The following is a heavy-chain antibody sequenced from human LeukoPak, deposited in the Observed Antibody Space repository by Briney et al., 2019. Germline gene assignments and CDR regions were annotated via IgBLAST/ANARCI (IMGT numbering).Heavy chain of an antibody. J-gene: IGHJ4*02. CDR3: AREGYGSGSYFGGS. Sequence: ASVKVSCKASGYTFTSYAMNWVRQAPGQGLEWMGWINTITGNPTYAQGFTGRFVFSLDTSVSTAYLQISSLKAEDTAVCYCAREGYGSGSYFGGSWGQGTLVTVSS. CDR1: GYTFTSYA. D-gene: IGHD3-10*01. V-gene: IGHV7-4-1*02. CDR2: INTITGNP.